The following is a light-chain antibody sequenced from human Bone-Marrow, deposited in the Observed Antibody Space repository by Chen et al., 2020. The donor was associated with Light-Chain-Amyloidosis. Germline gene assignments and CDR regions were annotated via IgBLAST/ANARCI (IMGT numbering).Light chain of an antibody. CDR2: RDT. J-gene: IGLJ2*01. CDR1: DLPTKY. V-gene: IGLV3-25*03. Sequence: SFDLTQPPSASVFPGQTTSLTSSGDDLPTKYDYWYQQNPRQAPVPVIHRDTERPSGISERFSCSSSGTTATLTISGDQAEDEADYRCQSADSSGTYEVIFGGGTKLTVL. CDR3: QSADSSGTYEVI.